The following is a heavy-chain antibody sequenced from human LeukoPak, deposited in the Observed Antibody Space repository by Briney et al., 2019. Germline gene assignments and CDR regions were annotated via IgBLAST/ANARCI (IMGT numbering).Heavy chain of an antibody. CDR1: GGSISSYY. Sequence: SETLSLTCTVSGGSISSYYWNWIRQPPGKGLEWIGYINYSGTTNYNPSLKSRVSMSVDTSKNQFSLKLSSVTAADTAVYYCASSGQCTNGLCRDVGYMDVWGKGTTVTVSS. CDR3: ASSGQCTNGLCRDVGYMDV. D-gene: IGHD2-8*01. CDR2: INYSGTT. J-gene: IGHJ6*03. V-gene: IGHV4-59*01.